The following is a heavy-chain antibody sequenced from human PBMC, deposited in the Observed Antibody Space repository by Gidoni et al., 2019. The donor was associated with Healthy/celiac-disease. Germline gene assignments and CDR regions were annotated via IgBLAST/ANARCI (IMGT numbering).Heavy chain of an antibody. Sequence: EVQLVESGGGLVPPGGSLTLSCAASGFTFSGSAMHWVRQASGKGLEWVGRIRSKANSYATAYAASVKGRFTISRDDSKNTAYLQMNSLKTEDTAVYYCTSVAASGSYYMGDYWGQGTLVTVSS. CDR1: GFTFSGSA. CDR3: TSVAASGSYYMGDY. CDR2: IRSKANSYAT. J-gene: IGHJ4*02. D-gene: IGHD1-26*01. V-gene: IGHV3-73*02.